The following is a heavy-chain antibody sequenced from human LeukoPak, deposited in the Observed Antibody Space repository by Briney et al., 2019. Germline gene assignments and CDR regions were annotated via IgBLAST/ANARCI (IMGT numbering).Heavy chain of an antibody. CDR1: GFTFSSYG. J-gene: IGHJ3*02. CDR3: AKGTHYYDSSGYWGAFDI. Sequence: SGGSLRLSCAASGFTFSSYGMHWVRQAPGKGLEWVAVISYDETNKYHADSVRGRFTISRDNSKNTLYLQMNSLRAKDTAVYYCAKGTHYYDSSGYWGAFDIWGQGTMVTVSS. D-gene: IGHD3-22*01. CDR2: ISYDETNK. V-gene: IGHV3-30*18.